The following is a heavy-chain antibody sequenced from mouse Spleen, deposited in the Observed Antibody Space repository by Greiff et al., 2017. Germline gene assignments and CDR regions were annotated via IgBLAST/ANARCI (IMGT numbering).Heavy chain of an antibody. CDR2: INSNGGST. Sequence: EVKVVESGGGLVKPGGSLKLSCAASGFTFSSYAMSWVRQTPEKRLEWVAAINSNGGSTYYPDTVKDRFTISRDNAKNTLYLQMSSLRSEDTALYYCASSPGWDEAYWGQGTLVTVSA. CDR3: ASSPGWDEAY. D-gene: IGHD4-1*01. V-gene: IGHV5-6-2*01. J-gene: IGHJ3*01. CDR1: GFTFSSYA.